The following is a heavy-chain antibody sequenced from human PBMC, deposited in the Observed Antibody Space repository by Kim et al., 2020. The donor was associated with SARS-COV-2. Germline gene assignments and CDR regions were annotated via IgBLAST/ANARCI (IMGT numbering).Heavy chain of an antibody. CDR3: AKDYYGSGSYSDAFDI. D-gene: IGHD3-10*01. J-gene: IGHJ3*02. CDR2: ISGSGGST. V-gene: IGHV3-23*01. Sequence: GGSLRLSCAASGFTFSSYAMSWVRQAPGKGLEWVSAISGSGGSTYYADSVKGRFTISRDNSKNTLYLQMNSLRAEDTAVYYCAKDYYGSGSYSDAFDIWGQGTMVTVSS. CDR1: GFTFSSYA.